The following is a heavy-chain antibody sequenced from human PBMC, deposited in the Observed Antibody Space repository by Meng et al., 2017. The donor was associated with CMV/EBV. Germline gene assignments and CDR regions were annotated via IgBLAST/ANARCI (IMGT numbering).Heavy chain of an antibody. V-gene: IGHV3-7*01. CDR1: GFTFSSYW. D-gene: IGHD2-15*01. Sequence: GESLKISCAASGFTFSSYWMSWVRQAPGKGLEWVANIKHDGSEKYYVDSVKGRFTISRDNAKNSLYLQMNSLRAEDTAVYYCARDHATWFDPWGQGTLVTVSS. J-gene: IGHJ5*02. CDR3: ARDHATWFDP. CDR2: IKHDGSEK.